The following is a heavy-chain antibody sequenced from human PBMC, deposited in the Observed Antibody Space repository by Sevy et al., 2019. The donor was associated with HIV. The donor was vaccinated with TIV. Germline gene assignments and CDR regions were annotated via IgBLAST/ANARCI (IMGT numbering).Heavy chain of an antibody. Sequence: ASVKVSCKASGYTFTSYDINWVRQATGQGPEWMGWMNPNSGNTGYAQKFQGRVTMTRNTSISTAYMELSSLRSEDTAVYYCARGGYYYDSSGYYLFYYYYGMDVWGQGTTVTVSS. V-gene: IGHV1-8*01. CDR3: ARGGYYYDSSGYYLFYYYYGMDV. CDR1: GYTFTSYD. J-gene: IGHJ6*02. CDR2: MNPNSGNT. D-gene: IGHD3-22*01.